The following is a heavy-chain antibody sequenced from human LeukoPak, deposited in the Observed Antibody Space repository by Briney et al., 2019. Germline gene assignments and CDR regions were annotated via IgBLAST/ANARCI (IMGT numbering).Heavy chain of an antibody. Sequence: SETLSLTCTVSGGSISSGSHHWGWFRQSPGKGLEWIGSIYDSRTIYYNPSLNSRVTISAVTSKNQFSLQLNSVTAADTAVYYCARGMKRAYYGDYYFDYWGQGTLVTVSS. CDR1: GGSISSGSHH. V-gene: IGHV4-39*01. J-gene: IGHJ4*02. CDR3: ARGMKRAYYGDYYFDY. D-gene: IGHD3-22*01. CDR2: IYDSRTI.